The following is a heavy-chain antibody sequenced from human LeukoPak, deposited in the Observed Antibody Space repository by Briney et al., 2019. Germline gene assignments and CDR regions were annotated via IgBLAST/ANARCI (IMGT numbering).Heavy chain of an antibody. CDR1: GYTFTSYY. Sequence: ASVKVSCKASGYTFTSYYMHWVRQAPGQGLEWMGIINPSGGSTSYAQKFQGRVTMTRDTSTSTVYMELSSLRSEDTAVYYCARGGHGRTTGGNWFDPWGQGTLVTVSS. V-gene: IGHV1-46*01. J-gene: IGHJ5*02. CDR3: ARGGHGRTTGGNWFDP. D-gene: IGHD4-11*01. CDR2: INPSGGST.